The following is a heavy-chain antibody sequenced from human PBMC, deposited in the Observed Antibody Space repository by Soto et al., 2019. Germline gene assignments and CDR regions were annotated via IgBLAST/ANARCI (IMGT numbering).Heavy chain of an antibody. CDR3: ARDSIAAAGTDYGMDV. CDR1: GYTFTGYY. CDR2: INPNSGGT. D-gene: IGHD6-13*01. Sequence: ASVKVSCKASGYTFTGYYMHWVRQAPGQGLEWMGWINPNSGGTNYAQKFQGRVTMTRDTSVSTAYMELSRLRSDDTAVYYCARDSIAAAGTDYGMDVWGQGTTVT. V-gene: IGHV1-2*02. J-gene: IGHJ6*02.